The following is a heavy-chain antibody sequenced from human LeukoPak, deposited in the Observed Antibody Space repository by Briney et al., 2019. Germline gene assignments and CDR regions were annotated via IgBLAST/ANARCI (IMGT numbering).Heavy chain of an antibody. V-gene: IGHV3-23*01. J-gene: IGHJ6*02. Sequence: PGGSLRLSCAASGFTFSSYAMSWVRQAPGKGLEWVSAISGSGGSTYYADSVKGRFTISRDNANNSLYLQLHSLRAEDTAVYYCARDPFSAGREAYSFLGIYNMDVWGQGTTVTVSS. D-gene: IGHD3-3*02. CDR3: ARDPFSAGREAYSFLGIYNMDV. CDR2: ISGSGGST. CDR1: GFTFSSYA.